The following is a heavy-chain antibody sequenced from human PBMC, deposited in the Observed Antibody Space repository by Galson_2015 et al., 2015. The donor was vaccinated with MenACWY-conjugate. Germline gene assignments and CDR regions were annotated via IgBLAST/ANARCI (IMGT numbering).Heavy chain of an antibody. CDR2: ISSSSSTI. CDR3: ARDLGSSGYYYS. J-gene: IGHJ4*02. Sequence: SLRLSCAASGFTFSSYSMNWVRQAPGRGLEWVSYISSSSSTIYYADSVKGRFTISRDNAKNSLYLQVNSLRAEDTAVYYCARDLGSSGYYYSWGQGTLVTVSS. D-gene: IGHD3-22*01. CDR1: GFTFSSYS. V-gene: IGHV3-48*04.